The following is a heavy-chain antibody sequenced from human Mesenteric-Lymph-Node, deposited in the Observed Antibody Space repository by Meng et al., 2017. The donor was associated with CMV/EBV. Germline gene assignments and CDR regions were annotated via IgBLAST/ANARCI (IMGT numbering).Heavy chain of an antibody. V-gene: IGHV3-23*01. CDR2: ISGSGDNT. CDR1: FSNYA. D-gene: IGHD3-3*01. Sequence: FSNYAMSWVRQAPGKGLEWVSAISGSGDNTYYADSVKGRFTISRESSKSSLYLQMNSLRAEDTAVYYCAKAAGGYDFWSGYNNWFDPWGQGTLVTVSS. J-gene: IGHJ5*02. CDR3: AKAAGGYDFWSGYNNWFDP.